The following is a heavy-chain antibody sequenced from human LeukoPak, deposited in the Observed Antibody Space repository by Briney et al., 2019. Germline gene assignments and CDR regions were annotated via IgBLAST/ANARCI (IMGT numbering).Heavy chain of an antibody. CDR2: IIPIFGTA. J-gene: IGHJ4*02. V-gene: IGHV1-69*06. D-gene: IGHD6-13*01. Sequence: SVKVSCKASGGTFSSYAISWVRQAPGQGLEWMGGIIPIFGTANYAQKFQGRVTITADKSTSTAYMELSSLRSEDTAVYYCARGRFSSSWIYYFDYWGQGTLVTVSS. CDR1: GGTFSSYA. CDR3: ARGRFSSSWIYYFDY.